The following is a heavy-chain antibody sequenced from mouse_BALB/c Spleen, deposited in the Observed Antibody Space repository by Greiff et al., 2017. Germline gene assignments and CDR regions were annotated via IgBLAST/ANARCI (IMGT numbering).Heavy chain of an antibody. V-gene: IGHV14-3*02. Sequence: VQLQQSGAELVKPGASVKLSCTASGFNFNDSYMHWVKQRPEQGLEWIGRIDPANGNTKYDPKFQGKATITADTSSNTAYLQLSSLTSEDTAVYYCAREDGVYGRRFAYWGQGTLVTVSA. J-gene: IGHJ3*01. CDR1: GFNFNDSY. CDR2: IDPANGNT. D-gene: IGHD1-1*01. CDR3: AREDGVYGRRFAY.